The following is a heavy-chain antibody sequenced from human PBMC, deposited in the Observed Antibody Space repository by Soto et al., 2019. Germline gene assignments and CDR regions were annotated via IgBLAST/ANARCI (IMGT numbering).Heavy chain of an antibody. V-gene: IGHV3-48*01. CDR3: ARDQLRFLEWPFDY. CDR2: ISSSSSTI. CDR1: GFTFSSYS. J-gene: IGHJ4*02. D-gene: IGHD3-3*01. Sequence: PGGSLRLSCAASGFTFSSYSMNWVRQAPGKGLEWVSYISSSSSTIYYADSVKGRFTISRDNAKNSLYLQMNSLRAEDTAVYYCARDQLRFLEWPFDYWGQGTLVTVSS.